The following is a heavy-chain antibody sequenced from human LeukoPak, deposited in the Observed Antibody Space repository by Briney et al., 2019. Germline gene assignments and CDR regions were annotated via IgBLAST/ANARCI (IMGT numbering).Heavy chain of an antibody. CDR1: GVSISSYY. V-gene: IGHV4-59*01. J-gene: IGHJ4*02. CDR2: IYYSGST. CDR3: ARSYSSGWYAGVHDY. D-gene: IGHD6-19*01. Sequence: SETLSLTCTVSGVSISSYYWSWIRQPPGKGLEWIGYIYYSGSTNYNPSLKSRVTISVDTSKNQFSLKLSSVTAADTAVYYCARSYSSGWYAGVHDYWGQGTLVTVSS.